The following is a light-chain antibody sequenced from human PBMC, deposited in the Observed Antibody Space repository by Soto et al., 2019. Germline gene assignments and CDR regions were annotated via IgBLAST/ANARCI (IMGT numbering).Light chain of an antibody. CDR2: EVS. CDR3: SSYVGSNSLG. CDR1: SSDVGVYNY. J-gene: IGLJ2*01. Sequence: QSALTQPPSASGSPGQSVTISCTGTSSDVGVYNYVSWYQQHPGKAPKLMIYEVSKRPSGVPDRFSGSKSGNTASLTVSGLQAEDEADYYCSSYVGSNSLGFGGGTKLTVL. V-gene: IGLV2-8*01.